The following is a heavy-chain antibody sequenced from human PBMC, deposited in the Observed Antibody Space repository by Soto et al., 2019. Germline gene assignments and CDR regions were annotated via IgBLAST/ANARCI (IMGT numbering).Heavy chain of an antibody. CDR3: ARVKRAPVTTQPFLDY. D-gene: IGHD4-17*01. J-gene: IGHJ4*02. Sequence: EVQLVESGGGLIQPGGSLRLSCAVSGSSFSSFEMNWVRQAPGKGLEWLSYINSDGSTIYYTDSVKGRFTVSRDNAENSLFLQMSSLRAEDTAVYYCARVKRAPVTTQPFLDYWGQGTLVTVSS. V-gene: IGHV3-48*03. CDR2: INSDGSTI. CDR1: GSSFSSFE.